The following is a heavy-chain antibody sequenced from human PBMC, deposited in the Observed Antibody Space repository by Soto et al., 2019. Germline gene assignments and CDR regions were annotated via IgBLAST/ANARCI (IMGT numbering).Heavy chain of an antibody. Sequence: EEQVLESGGGSAQPGGSLRLSCAASGFTFSNYGMTWVRQAPGKGLEWVSSINPRGIDTKYADSVKGRFTIARDNSKNMMYLQMNNLRAEDTAVYYCAKVGAYGYDDCTRAYWGQGTLVTVSS. CDR1: GFTFSNYG. CDR2: INPRGIDT. CDR3: AKVGAYGYDDCTRAY. J-gene: IGHJ4*02. D-gene: IGHD2-21*02. V-gene: IGHV3-23*01.